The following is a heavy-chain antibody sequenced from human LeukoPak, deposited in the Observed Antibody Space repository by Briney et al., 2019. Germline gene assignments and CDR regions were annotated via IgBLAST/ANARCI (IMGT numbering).Heavy chain of an antibody. CDR2: TYYSGST. Sequence: SQTLSLTCTVSGGSIRSGDYYWSWIRQPPGKGLEWIGYTYYSGSTYYNPSLKRRVIISVDTPKNQFSLKLNSMTAADTALYYCARAGGSGSLYIFNYWGQGTLVTVSS. D-gene: IGHD3-10*01. CDR1: GGSIRSGDYY. V-gene: IGHV4-30-4*01. J-gene: IGHJ4*02. CDR3: ARAGGSGSLYIFNY.